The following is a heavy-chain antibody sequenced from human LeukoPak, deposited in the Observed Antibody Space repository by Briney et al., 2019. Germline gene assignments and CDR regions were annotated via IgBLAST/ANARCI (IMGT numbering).Heavy chain of an antibody. CDR2: MNPNSGNT. J-gene: IGHJ4*02. D-gene: IGHD6-19*01. CDR3: ATDLSSGWY. Sequence: GASVKVSCKASGYTFTSYDINWVRQATGQGLEWVGWMNPNSGNTGYAQKFQGRVTMTEDTSTDTAYMELSSLRSEDTAVYYCATDLSSGWYWGQGTLVTVSS. CDR1: GYTFTSYD. V-gene: IGHV1-8*02.